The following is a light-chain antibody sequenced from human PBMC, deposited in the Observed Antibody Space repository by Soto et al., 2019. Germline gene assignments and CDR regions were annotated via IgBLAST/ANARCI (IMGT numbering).Light chain of an antibody. CDR2: LGS. CDR1: QSLLHSNGYNY. CDR3: MQALQTPPT. Sequence: DIVMTQSPLSLPVTPGEPAPISCRSSQSLLHSNGYNYLDWYLQKPGQSPQLLIYLGSNRASGVPDRXSGXXXXXDFTLKISRVEAEDVGVYYCMQALQTPPTFGGGTKVEIK. J-gene: IGKJ4*01. V-gene: IGKV2-28*01.